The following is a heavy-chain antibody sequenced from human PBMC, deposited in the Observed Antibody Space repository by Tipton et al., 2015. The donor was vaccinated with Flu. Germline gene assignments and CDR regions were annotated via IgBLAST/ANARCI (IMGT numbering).Heavy chain of an antibody. Sequence: GSLRLSCAASGFTFSDYELNWVRQAPGKGLEWVSYISNSGGSIYYADSLKGRFTISRDNAKNSLYLQMNSLRAEDTAVYYCARGGANYFWGQGTPVTVSS. CDR2: ISNSGGSI. J-gene: IGHJ4*02. CDR3: ARGGANYF. D-gene: IGHD1-26*01. CDR1: GFTFSDYE. V-gene: IGHV3-48*03.